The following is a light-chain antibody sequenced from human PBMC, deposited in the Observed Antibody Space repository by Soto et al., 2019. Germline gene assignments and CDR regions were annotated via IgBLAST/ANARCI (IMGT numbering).Light chain of an antibody. CDR2: DAS. Sequence: EIVLTQSPATLSLSPGERATLSCRASQSVSSYLAWYQQKPGKAPRLLIYDASNRATGIPTRFSGSGSGTDVTLTISSLEPEDFAVYYCQQRSNWPPRYTFGQGTKLEIK. J-gene: IGKJ2*01. CDR1: QSVSSY. CDR3: QQRSNWPPRYT. V-gene: IGKV3-11*01.